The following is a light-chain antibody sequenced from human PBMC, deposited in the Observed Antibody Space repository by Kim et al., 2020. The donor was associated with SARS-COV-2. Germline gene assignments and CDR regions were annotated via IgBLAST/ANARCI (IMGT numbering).Light chain of an antibody. CDR1: QDIRND. CDR3: LQHNTYPIT. Sequence: ESVGDRVTITRRASQDIRNDLGWYQQNPGRAPKRLIYGASSLQSGVPSRFSGSGSGTEFTLTISRLQPEDFATYCCLQHNTYPITFGQGTRLEIK. V-gene: IGKV1-17*01. CDR2: GAS. J-gene: IGKJ5*01.